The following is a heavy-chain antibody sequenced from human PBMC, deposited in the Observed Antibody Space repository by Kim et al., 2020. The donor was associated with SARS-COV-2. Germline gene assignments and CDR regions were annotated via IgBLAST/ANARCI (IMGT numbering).Heavy chain of an antibody. Sequence: PPRKSRVTISGDTSKNQFYLMLSSVTAADTAVYYCARHVLRYFDSYFDYWGQGTLVTVSS. D-gene: IGHD3-9*01. V-gene: IGHV4-39*01. J-gene: IGHJ4*02. CDR3: ARHVLRYFDSYFDY.